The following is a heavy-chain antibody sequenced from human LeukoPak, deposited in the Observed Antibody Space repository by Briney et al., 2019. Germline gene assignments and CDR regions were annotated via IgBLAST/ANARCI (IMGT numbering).Heavy chain of an antibody. CDR1: GFAVSNHD. CDR2: VSGSGRNT. V-gene: IGHV3-23*01. D-gene: IGHD1-26*01. CDR3: VKSRRVGANQRGLFDY. Sequence: GGSLRLTCAASGFAVSNHDMSWVRRAPGKGLEWVSSVSGSGRNTFYPDSVEGRFTISRDNSKNTVYLQMNSLRADDTAVYYCVKSRRVGANQRGLFDYWGQGTLVTVSP. J-gene: IGHJ4*02.